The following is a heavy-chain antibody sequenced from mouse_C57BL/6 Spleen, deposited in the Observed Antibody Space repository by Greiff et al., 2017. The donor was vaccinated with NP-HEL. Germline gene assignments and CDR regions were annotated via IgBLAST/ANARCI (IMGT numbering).Heavy chain of an antibody. J-gene: IGHJ4*01. CDR3: ARRTMIDYAMDY. CDR2: ISSGSSTI. Sequence: EVMLVESGGGLVKPGGSLKLSCAASGFTFSDYGMHWVRQAPEKGLEWVAYISSGSSTIYYADTVKGRFTISRDNAKNTLFLQMTSLRSEDTAMYYCARRTMIDYAMDYWGQGTSVTVSS. D-gene: IGHD2-4*01. V-gene: IGHV5-17*01. CDR1: GFTFSDYG.